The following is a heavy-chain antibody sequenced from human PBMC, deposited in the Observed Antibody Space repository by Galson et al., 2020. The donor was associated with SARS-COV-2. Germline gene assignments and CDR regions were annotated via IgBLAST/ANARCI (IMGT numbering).Heavy chain of an antibody. D-gene: IGHD3-10*01. J-gene: IGHJ2*01. CDR1: GVSISSGSSY. CDR2: LYFRGTT. V-gene: IGHV4-31*03. Sequence: TLSLTCTVSGVSISSGSSYWSWIRQFPGKGLEWIEYLYFRGTTYYKPSLKSRVTISIDTSKNQFSLKMTSVTAADTAVYYCARDPDLALSGSGSPFNWYFDLWGRGTLVTVSS. CDR3: ARDPDLALSGSGSPFNWYFDL.